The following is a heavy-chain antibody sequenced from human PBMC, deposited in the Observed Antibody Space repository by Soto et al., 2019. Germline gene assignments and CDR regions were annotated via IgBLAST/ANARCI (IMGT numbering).Heavy chain of an antibody. CDR1: GFRLNPYG. CDR2: IWYDGSYS. Sequence: QVQLVQSGGGVVQSGRTLRLSCMASGFRLNPYGWFWVRQAPGPGLGWGAGIWYDGSYSYYVDPVKGRFAVSRDNSKNTVNLEMNKLRGEDTAVYYWARISGSGHLGWFDPWGQGSLVTVSS. CDR3: ARISGSGHLGWFDP. V-gene: IGHV3-33*01. D-gene: IGHD3-10*01. J-gene: IGHJ5*02.